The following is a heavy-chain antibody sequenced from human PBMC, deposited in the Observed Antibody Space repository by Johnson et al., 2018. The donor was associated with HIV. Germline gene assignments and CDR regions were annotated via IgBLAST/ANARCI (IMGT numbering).Heavy chain of an antibody. Sequence: QVQLVESGGGVVQPGKSLTLSCVVSGLSFSNFGIHWVRQAPGKGPEWVAVISYDGSNKYYADSVTGRFTISRDNSKNTLYLQMNSLRAEDTAVYYCARDFVGGVPQGAFDIWGQGTMVTVSS. J-gene: IGHJ3*02. D-gene: IGHD1-1*01. CDR1: GLSFSNFG. V-gene: IGHV3-30*03. CDR2: ISYDGSNK. CDR3: ARDFVGGVPQGAFDI.